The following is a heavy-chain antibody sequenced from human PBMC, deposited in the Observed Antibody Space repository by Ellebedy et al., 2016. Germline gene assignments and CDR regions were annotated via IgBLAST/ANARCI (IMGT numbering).Heavy chain of an antibody. CDR1: GFTFSNYW. CDR3: ARQYYHEKSFYRHFDY. Sequence: GGSLRLSCVASGFTFSNYWMSWVRQAPGKGLEWVANIKQDGSETKYVDSVKGRFTISRDNAKNSLYLQMNSLRVEDTALYYCARQYYHEKSFYRHFDYWGQGTLVPVSS. V-gene: IGHV3-7*03. CDR2: IKQDGSET. D-gene: IGHD3-22*01. J-gene: IGHJ4*02.